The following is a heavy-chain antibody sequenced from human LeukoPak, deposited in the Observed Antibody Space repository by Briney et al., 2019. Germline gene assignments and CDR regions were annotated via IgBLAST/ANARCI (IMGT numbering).Heavy chain of an antibody. Sequence: GGSLRLSCAASGFTFSSYSMNWVRQAPGKGLEWVSSISSSSSYIYYADSVKGRFTISRDNAKNSLYLQMNSLRAEDTAVYYCARVGGREQPYYFDYWGQGTLVTVSS. CDR3: ARVGGREQPYYFDY. V-gene: IGHV3-21*01. J-gene: IGHJ4*02. D-gene: IGHD2-15*01. CDR2: ISSSSSYI. CDR1: GFTFSSYS.